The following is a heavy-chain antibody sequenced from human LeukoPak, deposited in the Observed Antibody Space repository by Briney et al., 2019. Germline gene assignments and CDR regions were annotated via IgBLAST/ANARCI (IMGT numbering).Heavy chain of an antibody. CDR3: ARGVGLTQGGTFEY. CDR2: IYYSGST. D-gene: IGHD1-1*01. Sequence: PSETLSLTCTVSGGSISSSSYYWGWIRQPPGKGLEWIGSIYYSGSTYYNPSLKSRVTISVDTSKNQLSLKLSSVTAADTAVYYCARGVGLTQGGTFEYWGQGTLVTVSS. V-gene: IGHV4-39*07. J-gene: IGHJ4*02. CDR1: GGSISSSSYY.